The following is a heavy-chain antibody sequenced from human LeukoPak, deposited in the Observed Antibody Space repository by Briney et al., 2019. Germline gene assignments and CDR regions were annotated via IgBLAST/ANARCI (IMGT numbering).Heavy chain of an antibody. J-gene: IGHJ6*03. Sequence: SVKVSCKASGGTFSSYAISWVRQTPGQGLEWMGGIIPIFGTANYAQKFQGRVTITADESTSTAYMELSSLRSEDTAVYYCARADDYTLGGRIRYYYMDVWGKGTTVTVSS. CDR2: IIPIFGTA. CDR3: ARADDYTLGGRIRYYYMDV. CDR1: GGTFSSYA. D-gene: IGHD4-11*01. V-gene: IGHV1-69*01.